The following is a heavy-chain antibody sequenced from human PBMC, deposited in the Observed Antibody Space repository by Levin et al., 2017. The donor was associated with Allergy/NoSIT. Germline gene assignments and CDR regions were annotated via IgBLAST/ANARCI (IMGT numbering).Heavy chain of an antibody. CDR3: AREGYCRGGSCYD. J-gene: IGHJ4*02. CDR1: XXPLSGNN. Sequence: GGSLRLSXXXXXXPLSGNNRNWVRHDPEKGLEWVSSISSSSSYIYYADSVKGRFTISRDNAKNSLYLQMNSLRAEDTAVYYCAREGYCRGGSCYDWGQGTLVTVSS. D-gene: IGHD2-15*01. CDR2: ISSSSSYI. V-gene: IGHV3-21*01.